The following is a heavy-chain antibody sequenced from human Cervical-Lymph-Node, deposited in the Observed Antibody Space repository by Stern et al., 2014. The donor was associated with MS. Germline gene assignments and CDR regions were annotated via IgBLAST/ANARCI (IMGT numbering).Heavy chain of an antibody. D-gene: IGHD3-3*01. CDR2: MNPNTGKT. J-gene: IGHJ4*02. V-gene: IGHV1-8*01. Sequence: QVQLVQSGAEVKKPGASVKVSCKTSGYTFTSNDLNWIRQATGQGLEWMGWMNPNTGKTGYAQKFQGRITMTRDTSKSTAYMELSGLRSEDTAVYYCARLPASLFRFPPDYLDYWGQGTLVTVSS. CDR1: GYTFTSND. CDR3: ARLPASLFRFPPDYLDY.